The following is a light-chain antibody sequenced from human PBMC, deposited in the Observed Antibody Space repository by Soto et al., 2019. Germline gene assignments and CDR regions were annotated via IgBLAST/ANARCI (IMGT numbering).Light chain of an antibody. CDR3: QHYVDTPLT. CDR1: QSVNNNY. Sequence: EIVLTQSPGTLSLSPGERATLSCRASQSVNNNYLAWYQQIPGQAPRLLIYRASSRATGIPDRFSGSVSGTDFTLTISRLETEDFAVYYCQHYVDTPLTFGGGTKVEIK. CDR2: RAS. J-gene: IGKJ4*02. V-gene: IGKV3-20*01.